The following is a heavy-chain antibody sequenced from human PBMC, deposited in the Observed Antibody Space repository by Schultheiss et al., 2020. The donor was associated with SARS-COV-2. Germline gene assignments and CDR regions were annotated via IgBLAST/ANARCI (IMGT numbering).Heavy chain of an antibody. CDR3: ARDRGPIDFWRGRHGCMDV. Sequence: GGSLRLSCAASGFTFSSYAMHWVRQAPGKGLEWVAVISYDGSNKHYADSVKGRFTISRDNSKNTLYLQMNSLRAEDTAVYYCARDRGPIDFWRGRHGCMDVGGRGTTVTVSS. CDR2: ISYDGSNK. D-gene: IGHD3-3*01. CDR1: GFTFSSYA. V-gene: IGHV3-30-3*01. J-gene: IGHJ6*02.